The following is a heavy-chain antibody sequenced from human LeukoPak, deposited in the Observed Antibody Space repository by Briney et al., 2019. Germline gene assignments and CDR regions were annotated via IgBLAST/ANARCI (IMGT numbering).Heavy chain of an antibody. V-gene: IGHV1-69*06. CDR2: IIPIFGTA. CDR1: GGTFSSYA. J-gene: IGHJ5*02. Sequence: SVKVSCKASGGTFSSYAISWVRQAPGQGLEWMGGIIPIFGTANYAQKFQGRVTITADKSTSTAYTELSSLRSEDTAVYYCASHVLRYFDWLEEGSWFDPWGQGTLVTVSS. CDR3: ASHVLRYFDWLEEGSWFDP. D-gene: IGHD3-9*01.